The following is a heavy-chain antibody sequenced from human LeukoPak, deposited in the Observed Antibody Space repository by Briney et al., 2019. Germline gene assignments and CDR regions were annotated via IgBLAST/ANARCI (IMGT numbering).Heavy chain of an antibody. V-gene: IGHV3-30-3*01. CDR2: ISYDGSNK. Sequence: PGRSLRLSCAASGCTFSSYAVHWVRQAPGKGLEWVALISYDGSNKYYEDSVKGRFTISRDNSKNTLYLQMNSLRAEDTAVYYCARDRNYYGSRYFGMDVWGQGTTVTVSS. D-gene: IGHD3-10*01. J-gene: IGHJ6*02. CDR1: GCTFSSYA. CDR3: ARDRNYYGSRYFGMDV.